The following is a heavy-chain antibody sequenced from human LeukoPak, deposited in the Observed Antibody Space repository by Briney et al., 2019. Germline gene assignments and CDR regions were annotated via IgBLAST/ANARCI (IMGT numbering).Heavy chain of an antibody. D-gene: IGHD2-21*02. V-gene: IGHV3-23*01. CDR3: AKDRPHIVVVTAIPGGIDY. J-gene: IGHJ4*02. CDR2: ISGSGGST. Sequence: PGGSLRLSCAASGFTFSSYAMSWVRQAPGKGLEWVSAISGSGGSTYYADSVKGRFTISRDNSKNTLYLQMNSLRAEDTAVYYCAKDRPHIVVVTAIPGGIDYWGQGTLVTVSS. CDR1: GFTFSSYA.